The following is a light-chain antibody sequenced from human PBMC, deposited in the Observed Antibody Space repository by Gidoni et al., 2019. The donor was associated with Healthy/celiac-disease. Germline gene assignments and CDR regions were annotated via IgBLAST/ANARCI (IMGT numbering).Light chain of an antibody. CDR2: GNS. CDR1: SSNIGAGYD. CDR3: QSYDSSLSGHVV. J-gene: IGLJ2*01. Sequence: QSVLTQQPSGSGAPGQRVTISCTGSSSNIGAGYDVHWYPQRPGTAPKLIIYGNSIRPLGVPDRFSGSKSGTSPSLAITGLQAEDEADYYCQSYDSSLSGHVVFGGGTKLTVL. V-gene: IGLV1-40*01.